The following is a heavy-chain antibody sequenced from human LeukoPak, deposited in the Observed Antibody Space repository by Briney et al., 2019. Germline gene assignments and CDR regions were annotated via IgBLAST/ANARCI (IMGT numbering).Heavy chain of an antibody. Sequence: QPGGSLRLSCAASGFTFSSYWMSWVRQAPGKGLEWVANIKQDGSEKYYVDSVKGRFTISRDNAKNSLYLQMNSLRAEDTAVYYCARAAIAVAGTRGGDYFDYWGQGTLVTVSS. J-gene: IGHJ4*02. CDR1: GFTFSSYW. V-gene: IGHV3-7*04. D-gene: IGHD6-19*01. CDR2: IKQDGSEK. CDR3: ARAAIAVAGTRGGDYFDY.